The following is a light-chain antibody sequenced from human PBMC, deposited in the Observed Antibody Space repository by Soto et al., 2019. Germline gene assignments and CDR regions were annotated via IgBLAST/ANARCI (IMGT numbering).Light chain of an antibody. V-gene: IGKV3-15*01. Sequence: EIVMTQSPATLCVSPGERAALSCRASQSVGSNLAWYQQKPGQAPRLLIYGASTRATAIPARFSGSGSGTEFTLTISSLQSEDFAIYYCKQYKIWPEGLGGGTKLDIK. CDR2: GAS. CDR1: QSVGSN. J-gene: IGKJ4*01. CDR3: KQYKIWPEG.